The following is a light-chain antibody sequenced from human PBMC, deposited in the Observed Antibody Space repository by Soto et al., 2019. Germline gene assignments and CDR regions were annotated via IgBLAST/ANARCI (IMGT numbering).Light chain of an antibody. CDR3: QQYGSSPRYT. CDR1: QSVSSNY. CDR2: DAS. Sequence: EIVLTQSPGTLSLSPGERATLSCRASQSVSSNYLAWYQQKPGQAPRLLIYDASSRATDITDRFSGSGSGTDFTLTISRLEPEDFAVYYCQQYGSSPRYTFGQGTKLEIK. J-gene: IGKJ2*01. V-gene: IGKV3-20*01.